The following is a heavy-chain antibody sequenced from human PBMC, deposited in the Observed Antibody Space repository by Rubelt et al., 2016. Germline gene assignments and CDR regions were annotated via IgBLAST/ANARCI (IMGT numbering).Heavy chain of an antibody. Sequence: GGSISSSSYYWGWIRQPPGKGLEWIGSIYYSGSTYYNPSLKSRVTISVDTSKNQFSLKLSSVTAADTAVYYCARQRWELSVAFDIWGQGTMVTVSS. CDR1: GGSISSSSYY. D-gene: IGHD1-26*01. CDR3: ARQRWELSVAFDI. J-gene: IGHJ3*02. V-gene: IGHV4-39*01. CDR2: IYYSGST.